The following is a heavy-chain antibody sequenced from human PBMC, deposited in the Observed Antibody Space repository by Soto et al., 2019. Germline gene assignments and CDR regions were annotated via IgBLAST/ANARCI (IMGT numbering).Heavy chain of an antibody. D-gene: IGHD3-16*02. J-gene: IGHJ6*02. CDR2: IVVGSGNT. CDR3: ARAGFFTFGGVIDPYYYFGMDV. CDR1: GFTFTNSA. Sequence: SVKVSCKASGFTFTNSAVQWVRQARGQRLEWIGWIVVGSGNTNYAQNFQERVTITRDMSTSTAYMELSSLRSEDTAVYYCARAGFFTFGGVIDPYYYFGMDVWGQGTKVTVSS. V-gene: IGHV1-58*01.